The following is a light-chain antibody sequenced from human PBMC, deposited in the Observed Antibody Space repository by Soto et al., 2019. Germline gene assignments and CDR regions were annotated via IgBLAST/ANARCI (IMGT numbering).Light chain of an antibody. J-gene: IGKJ1*01. CDR2: DAS. CDR1: QSISSW. CDR3: QQYNSYST. V-gene: IGKV1-5*01. Sequence: DIQMTQSPSTLSASVGDRVTITCRASQSISSWLAWYQQKPGKAPKLLIYDASSLESGVPSRFSGSGSGTEFTLTISSLQPDDFATYYCQQYNSYSTFGQGXKXXI.